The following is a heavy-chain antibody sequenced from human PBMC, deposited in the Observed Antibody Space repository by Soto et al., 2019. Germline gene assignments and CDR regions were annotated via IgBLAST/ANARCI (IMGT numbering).Heavy chain of an antibody. Sequence: SVKVSYKVSRYTLTQLSIHWVRQAPGKGLEWMGGFDTEYGEIIYVQNFQGRVTVTEYTSTDTTYMYLSGLRAEDTAVYCGAASYGRSSVLGSFDTWGQGTLVTVSS. CDR2: FDTEYGEI. D-gene: IGHD6-6*01. CDR3: AASYGRSSVLGSFDT. CDR1: RYTLTQLS. V-gene: IGHV1-24*01. J-gene: IGHJ5*02.